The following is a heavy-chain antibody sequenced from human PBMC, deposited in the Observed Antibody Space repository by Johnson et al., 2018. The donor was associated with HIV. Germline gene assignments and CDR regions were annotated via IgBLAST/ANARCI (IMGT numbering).Heavy chain of an antibody. D-gene: IGHD5-18*01. J-gene: IGHJ3*02. CDR2: IRYDGSNK. CDR1: GITFSSYG. CDR3: AKEVPVYSYGYYDAFDI. V-gene: IGHV3-30*02. Sequence: QVQLVESGGGVVQPGGSLRLSCAASGITFSSYGMHWVRQAPGRGLEWVPFIRYDGSNKYYADSVKGRFTLPRDNSKNTLDLQMNSLRAEDTAVYDGAKEVPVYSYGYYDAFDIWGQGTMVTVSS.